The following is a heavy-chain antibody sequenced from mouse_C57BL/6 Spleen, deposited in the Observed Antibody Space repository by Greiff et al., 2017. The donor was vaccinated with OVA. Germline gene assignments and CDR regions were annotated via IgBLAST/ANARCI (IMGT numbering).Heavy chain of an antibody. V-gene: IGHV5-17*01. Sequence: EVQRVESGGGLVKPGGSLKLSCAASGFTFSDYGMHWVRQAPEKGLEWVAYISSGSSTIYYADTVKGRFTISRDNATNTLFLQMTSLRSENTAMYDCAGPGIYYDYSFDYWGQGTTLTVSS. D-gene: IGHD2-4*01. CDR2: ISSGSSTI. J-gene: IGHJ2*01. CDR1: GFTFSDYG. CDR3: AGPGIYYDYSFDY.